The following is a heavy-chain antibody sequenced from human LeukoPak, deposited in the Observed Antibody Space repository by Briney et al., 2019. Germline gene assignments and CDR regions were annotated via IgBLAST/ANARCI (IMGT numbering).Heavy chain of an antibody. CDR3: ARDLPLRYCTSGICYTFDS. CDR1: GYTFTNYY. D-gene: IGHD2-8*01. V-gene: IGHV1-2*02. CDR2: INPNSGDT. Sequence: ASVKVSCKASGYTFTNYYIHWVRQAPGQGLEWMGWINPNSGDTNYAQNFQGRVTMTRDTSINTAYMELSSLRSDDTAIYYCARDLPLRYCTSGICYTFDSWGQGTLVTVSS. J-gene: IGHJ4*02.